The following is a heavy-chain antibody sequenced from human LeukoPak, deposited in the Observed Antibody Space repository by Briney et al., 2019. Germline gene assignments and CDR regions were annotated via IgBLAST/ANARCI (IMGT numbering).Heavy chain of an antibody. CDR1: GFTFSSFE. D-gene: IGHD4-17*01. Sequence: GGSLRLSCAASGFTFSSFEMNWVRQAPGKGLEWVSYISSTGYTIYYADSVKGRFTISRDKAKNSLYLQMKSLRAEDTAVYYCARREGSYGHFDYWGQGTLVTVSS. V-gene: IGHV3-48*03. J-gene: IGHJ4*02. CDR2: ISSTGYTI. CDR3: ARREGSYGHFDY.